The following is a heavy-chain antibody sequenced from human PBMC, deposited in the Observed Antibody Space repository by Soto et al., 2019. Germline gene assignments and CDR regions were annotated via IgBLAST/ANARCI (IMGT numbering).Heavy chain of an antibody. J-gene: IGHJ6*02. CDR1: GFTFSSYA. V-gene: IGHV3-23*01. CDR2: ISSSSSNI. CDR3: ARYIPGVRYYGMDV. D-gene: IGHD2-2*01. Sequence: GGSLRLSCAASGFTFSSYAMSWVRQAPGKGLEWVSSISSSSSNIYYADSVKGRFTISRDNSGNTLFLEMYSLRAEDTAVYYCARYIPGVRYYGMDVWGQGTTVTVSS.